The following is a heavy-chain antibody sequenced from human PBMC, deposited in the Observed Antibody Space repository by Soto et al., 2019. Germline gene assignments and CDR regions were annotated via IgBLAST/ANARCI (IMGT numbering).Heavy chain of an antibody. V-gene: IGHV3-53*02. Sequence: EVQLVETGGGLIQPGGSLRLSCAASGFTVTDNYIIWVRQPPGKGLEWVSTTVIGGGTNYADTVKGRFTVSRDNSKNTLYLQMNNLRVEYTAVYYCARKPPSAIQGWAFGMDVWGQGTTVFVSS. CDR3: ARKPPSAIQGWAFGMDV. J-gene: IGHJ6*02. CDR2: TVIGGGT. D-gene: IGHD2-2*01. CDR1: GFTVTDNY.